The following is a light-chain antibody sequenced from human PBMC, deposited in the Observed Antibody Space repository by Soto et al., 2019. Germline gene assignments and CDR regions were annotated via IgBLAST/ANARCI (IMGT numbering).Light chain of an antibody. CDR1: STNIGRNS. Sequence: QSVLTQPPSASGTPGQRVSISCSGSSTNIGRNSISWYQNLPGTAPTLLIYTNNQRPSGVPARFSGSKSGTSASLAISGLQSEDEADYYCAAWDDSLSGWVFGGGTKLTVL. CDR3: AAWDDSLSGWV. CDR2: TNN. V-gene: IGLV1-44*01. J-gene: IGLJ3*02.